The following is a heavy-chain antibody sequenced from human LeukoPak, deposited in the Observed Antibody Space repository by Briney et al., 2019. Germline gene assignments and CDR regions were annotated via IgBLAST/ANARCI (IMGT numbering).Heavy chain of an antibody. CDR3: ARDTKYYDFWSGYSYYFDY. J-gene: IGHJ4*02. V-gene: IGHV1-2*02. CDR2: INPNSGGT. D-gene: IGHD3-3*01. Sequence: SVKVSCKASGYTFTGYYMHWVRQAPGQGLEWMVWINPNSGGTNYAQKFQGRVTMTRDTSTSTAYMELSRLRSDDTAVYYCARDTKYYDFWSGYSYYFDYWGQGTLVTVSS. CDR1: GYTFTGYY.